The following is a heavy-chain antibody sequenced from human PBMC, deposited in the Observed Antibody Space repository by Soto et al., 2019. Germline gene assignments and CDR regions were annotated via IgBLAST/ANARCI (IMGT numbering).Heavy chain of an antibody. J-gene: IGHJ6*02. CDR2: MYNTGST. Sequence: SETLSLTCTVSGGSISRYYWSWIRKPPGKGLEWIGYMYNTGSTVYNPSFKSRVTISVGTSKNQFSLKLNSVTAADTAVYYCARDLWGYCGTDCYPLDVWGQGTTVTVSS. V-gene: IGHV4-59*01. CDR1: GGSISRYY. D-gene: IGHD2-21*02. CDR3: ARDLWGYCGTDCYPLDV.